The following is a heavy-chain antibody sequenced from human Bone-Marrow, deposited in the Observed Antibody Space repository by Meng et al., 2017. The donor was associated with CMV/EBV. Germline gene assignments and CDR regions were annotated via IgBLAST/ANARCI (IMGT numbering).Heavy chain of an antibody. CDR3: ARDVGAASDY. CDR2: ISYDGNNK. D-gene: IGHD1-26*01. CDR1: GFTFSGYA. V-gene: IGHV3-30-3*01. Sequence: SCAASGFTFSGYAMHGVRQAPGKRLEWVTVISYDGNNKYYADSVKGRFTISRDNSKNTLYLQMNSLRAEDTAVYYCARDVGAASDYWGQGTLVTVS. J-gene: IGHJ4*02.